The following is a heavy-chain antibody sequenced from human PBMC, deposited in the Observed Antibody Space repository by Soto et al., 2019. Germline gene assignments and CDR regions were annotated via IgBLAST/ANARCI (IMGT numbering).Heavy chain of an antibody. D-gene: IGHD3-16*02. CDR2: IKQDGSEK. J-gene: IGHJ4*02. CDR1: GFTFSSHW. Sequence: EVQLVESGGGLVQPGGSLRLSCAASGFTFSSHWMSWVRQAPGKGLEWLASIKQDGSEKHYVDSVKGRFPISIDNAKNSLSLQLNSLRVEDTAVYYCARVYYEYIWGSYPLVYWGQGTLVTVSS. CDR3: ARVYYEYIWGSYPLVY. V-gene: IGHV3-7*01.